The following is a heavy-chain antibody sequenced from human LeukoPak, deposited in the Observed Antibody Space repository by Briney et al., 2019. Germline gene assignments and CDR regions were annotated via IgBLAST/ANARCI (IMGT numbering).Heavy chain of an antibody. J-gene: IGHJ4*02. V-gene: IGHV3-23*01. CDR1: GFTFSSYA. Sequence: PGGSLRLSCAASGFTFSSYAMSWVRQAPGKGLEWVSAISGSGGSTYYADTVKGRFTISRDNSKNTLYLQMNSLRAEDTAVYYCAKLDCSSTSCYEDYWGQGTLVTVSS. CDR3: AKLDCSSTSCYEDY. CDR2: ISGSGGST. D-gene: IGHD2-2*01.